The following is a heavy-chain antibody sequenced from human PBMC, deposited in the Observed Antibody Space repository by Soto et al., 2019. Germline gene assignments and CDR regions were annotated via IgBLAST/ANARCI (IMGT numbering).Heavy chain of an antibody. CDR2: ISAYNGNT. CDR1: GYTFTSYG. J-gene: IGHJ4*02. Sequence: GASVKVSCKASGYTFTSYGISWVRQAPGQGLEWMGWISAYNGNTNYAQKLQGRVTMTTDTSTSTAYMELRSLRSDDTAVYYCARGPRYYDSSGYYYVYWGQGTLVTVSS. D-gene: IGHD3-22*01. CDR3: ARGPRYYDSSGYYYVY. V-gene: IGHV1-18*01.